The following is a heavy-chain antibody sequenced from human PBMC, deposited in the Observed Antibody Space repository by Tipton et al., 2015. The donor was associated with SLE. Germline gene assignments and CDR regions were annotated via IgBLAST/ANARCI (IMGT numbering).Heavy chain of an antibody. V-gene: IGHV4-34*01. CDR3: ARVLSPDIVVVPAAVEDY. D-gene: IGHD2-2*01. J-gene: IGHJ4*02. Sequence: TLSLTCAVYGGSFSVHYWSWSWIRQPPGKGLEWIGEINHSGSTNYSPSLESRVTISVDTSKNQFSLKLSSVTAADTAVYYCARVLSPDIVVVPAAVEDYWGQGTLVTVSS. CDR2: INHSGST. CDR1: GGSFSVHY.